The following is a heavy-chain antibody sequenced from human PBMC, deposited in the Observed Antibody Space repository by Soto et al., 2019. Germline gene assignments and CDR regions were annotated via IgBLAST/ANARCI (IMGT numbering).Heavy chain of an antibody. CDR2: IWYDGSNK. D-gene: IGHD6-19*01. Sequence: QVQLVESGGGMVQPGRSLRLSCAASGFTFSSYGMHWVRQAPGKGLEWVAVIWYDGSNKYYADSVKGRFTISRDNSKNTLYLQMNSLRAEDTAVYYCARGPQWLVRDFDYWGQGTLVTVSS. CDR3: ARGPQWLVRDFDY. CDR1: GFTFSSYG. V-gene: IGHV3-33*01. J-gene: IGHJ4*02.